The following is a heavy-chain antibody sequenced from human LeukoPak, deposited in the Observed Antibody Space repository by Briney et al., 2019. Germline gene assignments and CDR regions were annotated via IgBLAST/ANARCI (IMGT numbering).Heavy chain of an antibody. CDR2: IKQDGSDT. J-gene: IGHJ4*02. CDR1: GFTFSNYW. CDR3: ARGRPHGNDY. D-gene: IGHD4-23*01. Sequence: GGSLRLSCVDSGFTFSNYWMNWVRQAPGKGLEWLANIKQDGSDTYYVDSVKGRFTISRDNAKNSLYLQMNSLRVEDTAVYYCARGRPHGNDYWGQGTLVTVSS. V-gene: IGHV3-7*01.